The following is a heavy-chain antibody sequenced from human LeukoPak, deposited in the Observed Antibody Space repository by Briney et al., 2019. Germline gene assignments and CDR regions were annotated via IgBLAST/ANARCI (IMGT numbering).Heavy chain of an antibody. Sequence: ASVKVSCKASGYTFTGYYMHWVRQAPGQGLEWMGWINPNSGGTNYAQKFQGRVTMTRDTSNSTAYMELSRLRSDDTAVYYCARVGYDILTGWLYYGMDVWGQGTTVTVSS. CDR1: GYTFTGYY. CDR3: ARVGYDILTGWLYYGMDV. V-gene: IGHV1-2*02. CDR2: INPNSGGT. D-gene: IGHD3-9*01. J-gene: IGHJ6*02.